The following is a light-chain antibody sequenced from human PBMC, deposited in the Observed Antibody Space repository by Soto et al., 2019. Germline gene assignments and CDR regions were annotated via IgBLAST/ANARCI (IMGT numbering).Light chain of an antibody. V-gene: IGKV3-20*01. CDR1: QTVTNTY. J-gene: IGKJ1*01. CDR2: GSY. Sequence: EVVLTQSPGTLSLSPGEKATLSCRASQTVTNTYIAWYQQKPGQPPRLLIYGSYNSAAGIPERFSGSGSGTDFTLTISSLEHDDFAVYFCHQCGRAPRTFGQGTRVDIK. CDR3: HQCGRAPRT.